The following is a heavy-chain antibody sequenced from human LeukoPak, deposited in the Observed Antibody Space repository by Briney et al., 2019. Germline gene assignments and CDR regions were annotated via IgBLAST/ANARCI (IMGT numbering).Heavy chain of an antibody. J-gene: IGHJ4*02. CDR1: GFIFSNYA. CDR2: ISAGGGST. Sequence: GGSLRLSCAASGFIFSNYAMTWVRQAPGKGLEWVSVISAGGGSTYYVDSVKGRFTISRDNSKNTLYQQMNSLRAEDTAVYYCAKDLAFTAGKEYWGQGTLVTVSS. CDR3: AKDLAFTAGKEY. D-gene: IGHD2-15*01. V-gene: IGHV3-23*01.